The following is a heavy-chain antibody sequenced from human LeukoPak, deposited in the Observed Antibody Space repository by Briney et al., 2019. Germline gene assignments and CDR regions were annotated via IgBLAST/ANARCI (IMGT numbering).Heavy chain of an antibody. V-gene: IGHV3-9*01. D-gene: IGHD6-19*01. CDR2: ISWNSGTI. CDR3: AKDNRRHYTSGPNPDSLH. CDR1: GFIFNNYA. J-gene: IGHJ4*02. Sequence: GGSLRLSCAGSGFIFNNYAMHWVRQPPGKGLEWVSGISWNSGTIDYADSVRGRFTNSRDNAKNSLYLQMDSLRVEDTAFYYCAKDNRRHYTSGPNPDSLHWGQGALVTVSS.